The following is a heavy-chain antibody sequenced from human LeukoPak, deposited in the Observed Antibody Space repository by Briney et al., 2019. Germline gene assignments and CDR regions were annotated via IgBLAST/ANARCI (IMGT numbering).Heavy chain of an antibody. D-gene: IGHD2-2*01. CDR2: IIPIFGTA. Sequence: SVKVSCKASGGTFSSYAISWVRQAPGQGLEWMRGIIPIFGTANYAQKFQGRVTITADESTSTAYMELSSLRSEDTAVYYCARDGAGPGCSSTSCYGSKSLDYWGQGTLVTVSS. CDR3: ARDGAGPGCSSTSCYGSKSLDY. V-gene: IGHV1-69*13. CDR1: GGTFSSYA. J-gene: IGHJ4*02.